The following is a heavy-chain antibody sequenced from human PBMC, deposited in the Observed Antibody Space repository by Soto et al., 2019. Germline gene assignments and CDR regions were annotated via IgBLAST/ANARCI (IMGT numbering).Heavy chain of an antibody. V-gene: IGHV1-69*13. J-gene: IGHJ3*02. D-gene: IGHD2-8*01. Sequence: SVKVSCKASGGTFSSYAISWVRQVPGQGLEWMGGIIPIFGTANYAQKFQGRVTITADESTSTAYMELSSLRSEDTAVYYCARDGYCTNGVCLAAARRPFDIWGQGTMVTVSS. CDR3: ARDGYCTNGVCLAAARRPFDI. CDR1: GGTFSSYA. CDR2: IIPIFGTA.